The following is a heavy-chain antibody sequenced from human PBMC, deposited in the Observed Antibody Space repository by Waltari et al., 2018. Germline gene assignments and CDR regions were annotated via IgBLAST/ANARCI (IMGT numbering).Heavy chain of an antibody. J-gene: IGHJ4*02. D-gene: IGHD3-22*01. Sequence: QVQLQQSGPRLVKPSQTLSLTCAISGDSVSRNSAAWNWLRQSPSRGLEWLGRTYYSSKWYRDYSLSMESRITINADTSKNQFSLQLNSVTPEDTAVYYCARDDRSAFYYRFDYWGQGTLVTVSS. CDR2: TYYSSKWYR. V-gene: IGHV6-1*01. CDR1: GDSVSRNSAA. CDR3: ARDDRSAFYYRFDY.